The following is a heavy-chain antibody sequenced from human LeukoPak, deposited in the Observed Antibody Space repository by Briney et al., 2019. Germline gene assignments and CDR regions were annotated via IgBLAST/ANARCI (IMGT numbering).Heavy chain of an antibody. CDR3: ARRSGYCSSTSCYTFDY. V-gene: IGHV5-10-1*01. Sequence: GESLRISCKGSGYSFTSYWISWVRQMPGKGLEWMGRIDPSDSYTNYSPSFQGHVTISADKSISAAYLQWSSLKASDTAMYYCARRSGYCSSTSCYTFDYWGQGTLVTVSS. CDR2: IDPSDSYT. CDR1: GYSFTSYW. J-gene: IGHJ4*02. D-gene: IGHD2-2*02.